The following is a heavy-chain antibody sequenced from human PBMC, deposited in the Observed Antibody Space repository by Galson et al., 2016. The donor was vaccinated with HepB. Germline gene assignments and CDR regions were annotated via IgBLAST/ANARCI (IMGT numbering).Heavy chain of an antibody. CDR1: GFSFSNYA. Sequence: SLRLSCAASGFSFSNYAMSWVRQAPGKGLEWVSGISDSGGNTYFADSVKGRFTISRDNSRNTLYLQMNSLRVEDTAVYYCAKGTTLQVHFGYFDNWGQGTLVTVSS. CDR2: ISDSGGNT. V-gene: IGHV3-23*01. D-gene: IGHD1/OR15-1a*01. J-gene: IGHJ4*02. CDR3: AKGTTLQVHFGYFDN.